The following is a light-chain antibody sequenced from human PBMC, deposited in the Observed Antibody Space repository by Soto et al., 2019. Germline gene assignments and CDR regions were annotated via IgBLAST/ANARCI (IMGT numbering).Light chain of an antibody. V-gene: IGLV2-14*03. CDR1: SNDFGGYNY. CDR3: ASYTYTSPYV. J-gene: IGLJ7*01. CDR2: DDS. Sequence: QSALTQPASVSGSPGQSITISCAGISNDFGGYNYVSWYQQHPGRVPKLLIYDDSNRPSGVSNRFSGSKSGNTASLTISGLQAEDEADYYCASYTYTSPYVFGIGTQLTVL.